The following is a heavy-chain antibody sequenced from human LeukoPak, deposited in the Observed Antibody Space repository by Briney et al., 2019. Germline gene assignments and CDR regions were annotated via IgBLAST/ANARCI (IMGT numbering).Heavy chain of an antibody. Sequence: GASVKVSCKVSGYTLTELSMHWVRQAPGKGLEWMGGFDPEDGETIYAQKFQGRVTMTEDTSTDTAYMELSSLRSEDTAVYYCATDLGSGITMIVVGHGLGAFDIWGQGTMVTVSS. CDR1: GYTLTELS. V-gene: IGHV1-24*01. D-gene: IGHD3-22*01. J-gene: IGHJ3*02. CDR3: ATDLGSGITMIVVGHGLGAFDI. CDR2: FDPEDGET.